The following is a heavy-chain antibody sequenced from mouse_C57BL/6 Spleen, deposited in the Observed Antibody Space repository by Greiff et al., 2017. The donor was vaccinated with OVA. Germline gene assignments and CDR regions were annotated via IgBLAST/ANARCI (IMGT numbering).Heavy chain of an antibody. CDR1: GFNIKDYY. J-gene: IGHJ1*03. CDR3: ARNDYGGRLFWYFDV. V-gene: IGHV14-2*01. D-gene: IGHD2-4*01. CDR2: IDPEDGET. Sequence: EVKLQESGAELVKPGASVKLSCTASGFNIKDYYMHWVKQRTEQGLEWIGRIDPEDGETKYAPNFQGTVTITADTSSNTAYLQLSSLTSEDTAVYYCARNDYGGRLFWYFDVWGTGTTVTVAS.